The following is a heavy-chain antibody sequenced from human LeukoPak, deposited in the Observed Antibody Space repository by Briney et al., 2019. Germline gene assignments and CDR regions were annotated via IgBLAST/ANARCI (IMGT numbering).Heavy chain of an antibody. CDR2: IDEDGRIT. D-gene: IGHD5-24*01. CDR3: ARDLGGRWGY. J-gene: IGHJ4*02. V-gene: IGHV3-74*01. Sequence: GGSLRLSCRASGFAFETYWMHWVRQVPGKGLVWVSRIDEDGRITSYADSVKGRFSISRDNAKNTLYLKMNSLSDEDTALYYCARDLGGRWGYWGQGALVTVSS. CDR1: GFAFETYW.